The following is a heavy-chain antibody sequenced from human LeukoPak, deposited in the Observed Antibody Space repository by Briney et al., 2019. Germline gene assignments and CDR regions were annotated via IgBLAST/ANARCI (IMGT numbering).Heavy chain of an antibody. CDR1: GGSISGYY. J-gene: IGHJ4*02. Sequence: SETLSLTCSVSGGSISGYYWTWIRQPSGKGLEWIGQIYYSGTTNYNPSLKSRVTISVDTSKNHFSLKLSSVTAADTALYYCARALNRGGNQPFDYWRQGTLVTVSS. CDR3: ARALNRGGNQPFDY. V-gene: IGHV4-59*01. CDR2: IYYSGTT. D-gene: IGHD4-23*01.